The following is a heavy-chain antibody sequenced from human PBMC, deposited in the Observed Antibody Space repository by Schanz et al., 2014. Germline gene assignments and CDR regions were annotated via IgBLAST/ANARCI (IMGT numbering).Heavy chain of an antibody. CDR2: IASGGSHT. CDR1: GFTFGDYA. Sequence: EVQLVESGGGLVQPGRSLRLSCTGSGFTFGDYAMSWVRQAPGKGLEWVSTIASGGSHTFYADSVTGRFTISGDNSKNTLFLKVNSLRVEDTAIYYCAKIWKAHHLTGRPGWSDGMDVWGQGTTV. D-gene: IGHD3-3*01. CDR3: AKIWKAHHLTGRPGWSDGMDV. J-gene: IGHJ6*02. V-gene: IGHV3-23*04.